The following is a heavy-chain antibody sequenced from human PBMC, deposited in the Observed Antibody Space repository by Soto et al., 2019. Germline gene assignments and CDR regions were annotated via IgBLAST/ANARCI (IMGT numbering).Heavy chain of an antibody. CDR3: ARGLAAGDY. V-gene: IGHV1-46*01. CDR2: INPNGGST. D-gene: IGHD6-13*01. Sequence: QVQLVQSGAEVKNPGASVKVSCKASGYTFTNYYINWVRQAPGQGLEWMALINPNGGSTNYAQKFQGRVTLASDTFTSTVYMDLSSLRSEDTAIYYCARGLAAGDYWGQGTLVTVSS. J-gene: IGHJ4*02. CDR1: GYTFTNYY.